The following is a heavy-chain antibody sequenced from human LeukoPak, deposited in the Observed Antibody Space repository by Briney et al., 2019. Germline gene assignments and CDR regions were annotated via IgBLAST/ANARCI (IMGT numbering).Heavy chain of an antibody. V-gene: IGHV3-48*02. J-gene: IGHJ4*02. CDR3: ARGPGRGYGDYAFVEN. CDR1: GFTFSSYA. D-gene: IGHD4-17*01. Sequence: GGSLRLSCAASGFTFSSYAMSWVRQAPGKGLEWVSYISSTSRTIHYADSVKGRFTISRDNAKNSLYLQMNSLRDEDTALYYCARGPGRGYGDYAFVENWGQGTLVTVSS. CDR2: ISSTSRTI.